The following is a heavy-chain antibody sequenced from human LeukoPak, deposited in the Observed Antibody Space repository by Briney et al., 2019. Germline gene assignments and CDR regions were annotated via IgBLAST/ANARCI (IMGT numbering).Heavy chain of an antibody. CDR3: ARGWGGDCYHVH. D-gene: IGHD2-21*02. CDR2: IYGGNGNT. CDR1: GYTFTSYA. Sequence: ASVKVSCKASGYTFTSYAMHWVRQAPGQRLEWMGWIYGGNGNTKYSQKFQGRVSITRDTSASTVYMELSSLGSEDTAVYYCARGWGGDCYHVHWCQGTLVTVSS. V-gene: IGHV1-3*01. J-gene: IGHJ4*02.